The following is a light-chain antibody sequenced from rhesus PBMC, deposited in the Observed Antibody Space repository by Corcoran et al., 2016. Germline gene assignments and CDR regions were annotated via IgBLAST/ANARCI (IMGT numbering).Light chain of an antibody. V-gene: IGKV1-22*01. Sequence: DIQMTQSPSSLSASVGDKVTISCRASQGFTNWLAWYQQKPGKAPKLLIYEASTLHSGVPSRFSGGGSGTDFTLTISSLQPEDFATYYCLQYDRSPYTFGQGTKVEIK. CDR1: QGFTNW. CDR3: LQYDRSPYT. CDR2: EAS. J-gene: IGKJ2*01.